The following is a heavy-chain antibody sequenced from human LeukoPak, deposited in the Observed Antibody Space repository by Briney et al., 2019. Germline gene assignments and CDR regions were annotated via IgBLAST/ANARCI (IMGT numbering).Heavy chain of an antibody. CDR2: IYYRGST. J-gene: IGHJ4*02. CDR1: GASISSGSYY. D-gene: IGHD6-19*01. Sequence: PSETLSLTCTVSGASISSGSYYWGWIRQPPGKGLECIASIYYRGSTYDNPSLKSRVTISLDTSKNQFSLKLTSVTAADTATYYCARETSLMGYASGLGFNYWGQGILVTVSS. V-gene: IGHV4-39*07. CDR3: ARETSLMGYASGLGFNY.